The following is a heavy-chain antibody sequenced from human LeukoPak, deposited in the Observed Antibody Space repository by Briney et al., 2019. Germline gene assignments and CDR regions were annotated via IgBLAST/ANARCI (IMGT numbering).Heavy chain of an antibody. D-gene: IGHD3-9*01. J-gene: IGHJ6*03. CDR2: IYHSGST. V-gene: IGHV4-38-2*02. CDR1: GGSISSYY. CDR3: ARSQRYFDWLLRYYYYYYMDV. Sequence: PSETLSLTCTVSGGSISSYYWGWIRQPPGKGLEWIGSIYHSGSTYYNPSLKSRVTISVDTSKNQFSLKLSSVTAADAAVYYCARSQRYFDWLLRYYYYYYMDVWGKGTTVTVSS.